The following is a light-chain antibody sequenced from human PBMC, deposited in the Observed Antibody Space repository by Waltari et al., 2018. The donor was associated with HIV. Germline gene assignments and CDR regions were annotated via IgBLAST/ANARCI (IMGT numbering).Light chain of an antibody. J-gene: IGKJ1*01. CDR3: QQYGSSPSWT. CDR2: GAA. V-gene: IGKV3-20*01. Sequence: EIVLTQSPGTLSLSPGERATLSCRASQSVSSTYLAWYQQKGGQAPRLLIDGAASRTTGIPDRFSCRWSGTAFSLSISRLEREDFAFYYCQQYGSSPSWTFGQGTRVEMK. CDR1: QSVSSTY.